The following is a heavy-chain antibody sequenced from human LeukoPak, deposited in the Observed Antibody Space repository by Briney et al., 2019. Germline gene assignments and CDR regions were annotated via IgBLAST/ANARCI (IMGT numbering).Heavy chain of an antibody. Sequence: PSETLSLTCTVSGGSISSSSYYWGWIRQPPGKGLEWIGSIYYSGSTYYNPSLKSRVTISVDTSKNQFSLKLSSVTAADTAVYYCARDQTTVTTLNHWFDPWGQGTLVTVSS. CDR1: GGSISSSSYY. CDR3: ARDQTTVTTLNHWFDP. J-gene: IGHJ5*02. CDR2: IYYSGST. D-gene: IGHD4-17*01. V-gene: IGHV4-39*07.